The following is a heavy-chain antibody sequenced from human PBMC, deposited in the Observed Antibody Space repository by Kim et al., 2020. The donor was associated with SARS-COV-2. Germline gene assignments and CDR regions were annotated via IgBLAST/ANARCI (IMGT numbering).Heavy chain of an antibody. J-gene: IGHJ6*01. Sequence: GGSLRLSCAASGFTFDDYAMHWVRQAPGKGLEWVSGISWNSGSIGYADSVKGRFTISRDNAKNSLYLQMNSLRAEDTALYYCAKDFSSELLWFGDSYYY. CDR3: AKDFSSELLWFGDSYYY. CDR1: GFTFDDYA. CDR2: ISWNSGSI. D-gene: IGHD3-10*01. V-gene: IGHV3-9*01.